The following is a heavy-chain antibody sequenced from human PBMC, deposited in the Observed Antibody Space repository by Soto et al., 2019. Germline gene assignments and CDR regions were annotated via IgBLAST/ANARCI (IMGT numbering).Heavy chain of an antibody. V-gene: IGHV3-30*18. CDR1: GFTFNTYG. CDR2: ISGDGNHK. J-gene: IGHJ5*02. Sequence: QVQLVESGGGVVQPGRSLRLSCAASGFTFNTYGMHWVREAPGKGLEWVAVISGDGNHKFYADSVKGRLTISRDNSQNTRFLEMNSLRVEDTAVYFCAKETHGHGGNDHWGQGTLVTVSS. CDR3: AKETHGHGGNDH. D-gene: IGHD2-15*01.